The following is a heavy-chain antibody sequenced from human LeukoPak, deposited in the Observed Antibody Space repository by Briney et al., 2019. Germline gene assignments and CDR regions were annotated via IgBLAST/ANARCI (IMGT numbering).Heavy chain of an antibody. CDR1: GGSISSYY. D-gene: IGHD2-21*02. CDR2: IYYSGST. CDR3: ARASLRFRGTATVAHTPWGAFDI. J-gene: IGHJ3*02. V-gene: IGHV4-59*01. Sequence: SETLSLTCTVSGGSISSYYWSWIRQPPGKGLEWIGYIYYSGSTNYNPSLKSRVTISVDTSKNQFSLKLSSVTAADTAVYYCARASLRFRGTATVAHTPWGAFDIWGQGTMVTVSS.